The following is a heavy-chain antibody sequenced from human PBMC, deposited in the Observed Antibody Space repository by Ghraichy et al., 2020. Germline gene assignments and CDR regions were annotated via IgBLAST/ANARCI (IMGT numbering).Heavy chain of an antibody. CDR3: ARAAVATIPFDY. D-gene: IGHD5-12*01. J-gene: IGHJ4*02. CDR2: IYYSGST. V-gene: IGHV4-39*07. Sequence: SQTLSLTCTVSGGSISSSSYYWGWIRQPPGKGLEWIGSIYYSGSTYYNPSLKSRVTISVDTSKNQFSLKLSSVTAADTAVYYCARAAVATIPFDYWGQGTLVTVSS. CDR1: GGSISSSSYY.